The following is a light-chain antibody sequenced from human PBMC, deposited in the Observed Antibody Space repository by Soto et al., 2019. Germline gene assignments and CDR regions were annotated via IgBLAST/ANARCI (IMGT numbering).Light chain of an antibody. CDR3: QQYGSSPWT. Sequence: PGERATLSCRASQSVSTYLAWYQQTPGRPPRLLIYDASKRAPGIPARFSGSGSGTDFTLTVSSLEPEDFAVYYCQQYGSSPWTFGQGTKVDIK. CDR2: DAS. V-gene: IGKV3-11*01. CDR1: QSVSTY. J-gene: IGKJ1*01.